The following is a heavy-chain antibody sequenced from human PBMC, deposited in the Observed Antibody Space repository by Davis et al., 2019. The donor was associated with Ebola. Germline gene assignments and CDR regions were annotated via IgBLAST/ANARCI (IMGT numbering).Heavy chain of an antibody. D-gene: IGHD6-6*01. CDR1: GFAFNTYA. J-gene: IGHJ6*02. CDR2: ISGSGGST. Sequence: PGGSLRLSCAASGFAFNTYAMTWVRQAPGKGLEWVSAISGSGGSTYYADSVKGRFTISRDNSKNTLYLQMNSLRAEDTAVYYCAKRLVEEVYYYGMDVWGQGTTVTVSS. V-gene: IGHV3-23*01. CDR3: AKRLVEEVYYYGMDV.